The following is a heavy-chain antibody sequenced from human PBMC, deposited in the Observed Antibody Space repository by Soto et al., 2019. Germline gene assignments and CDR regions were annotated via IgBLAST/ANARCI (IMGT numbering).Heavy chain of an antibody. Sequence: SETLSLTCAVYRGSFSGYYWSWIRQPPGKGLEWIGDIGYSGSTHYNPSLTSRVNISIDTSKNQFSLRLSSVTAADTAVYYCARLWFGSVDGLPNNWFDPWGQGTLVTVSS. CDR1: RGSFSGYY. V-gene: IGHV4-34*01. D-gene: IGHD3-10*01. J-gene: IGHJ5*02. CDR3: ARLWFGSVDGLPNNWFDP. CDR2: IGYSGST.